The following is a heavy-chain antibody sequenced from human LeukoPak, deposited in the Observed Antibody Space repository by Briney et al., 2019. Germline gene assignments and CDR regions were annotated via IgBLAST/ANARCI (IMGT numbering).Heavy chain of an antibody. D-gene: IGHD6-6*01. CDR2: IYFSGST. V-gene: IGHV4-59*08. CDR1: GGSLSNYY. CDR3: ARAEYSSSSTEYFQH. J-gene: IGHJ1*01. Sequence: SETLSLTCTVSGGSLSNYYWSWIRLPPGKGLEWIGYIYFSGSTNYNPSLKSRLTISVDTSKNQFSLKLSSVTAADTAVYYCARAEYSSSSTEYFQHRGQGTLVTVSS.